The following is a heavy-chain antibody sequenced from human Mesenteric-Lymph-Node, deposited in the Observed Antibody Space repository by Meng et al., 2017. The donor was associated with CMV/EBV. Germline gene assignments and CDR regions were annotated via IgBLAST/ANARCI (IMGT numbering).Heavy chain of an antibody. CDR3: AADGTGSEQQLVLDY. Sequence: CGYTVTSYAMNWGRQASGQGIEWMGWINTNPGNPAYAQGFTGRFVYFLDTSVSTAYLQINSLNAEDTAVYFCAADGTGSEQQLVLDYWGQGTLVTVSS. V-gene: IGHV7-4-1*02. CDR2: INTNPGNP. D-gene: IGHD1-14*01. CDR1: GYTVTSYA. J-gene: IGHJ4*02.